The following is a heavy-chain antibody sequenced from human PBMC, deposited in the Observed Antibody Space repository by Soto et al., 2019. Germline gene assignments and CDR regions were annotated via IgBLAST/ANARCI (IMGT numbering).Heavy chain of an antibody. CDR2: IIPIFGTA. CDR1: GGTFSSYA. CDR3: ARDPRQWLVEGYYYYGMDV. Sequence: QVQLVQSGAEVKKPGSSVKVSCKASGGTFSSYAISWVRQAPGQGLEWMGGIIPIFGTANYAQKFQGRVTITADEXXSXAXXELSSRRSEDTAVYYCARDPRQWLVEGYYYYGMDVWGQGTTVTVSS. V-gene: IGHV1-69*12. J-gene: IGHJ6*02. D-gene: IGHD6-19*01.